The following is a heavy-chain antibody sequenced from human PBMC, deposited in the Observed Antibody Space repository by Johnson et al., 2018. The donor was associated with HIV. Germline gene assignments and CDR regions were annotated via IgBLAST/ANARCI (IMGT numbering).Heavy chain of an antibody. CDR2: IRYDGSNK. V-gene: IGHV3-30*02. CDR1: GFTFSSYG. CDR3: AKGGSAVAVAFDI. D-gene: IGHD6-19*01. Sequence: QVQLVESGGGVVQPGGSLRLSCAASGFTFSSYGMHWVRQAPGKGLEWVAFIRYDGSNKYYADSVKGRFTISRDNSKNTLYLKMNSLRAEDTAVYYCAKGGSAVAVAFDIWGQGTMVTVSS. J-gene: IGHJ3*02.